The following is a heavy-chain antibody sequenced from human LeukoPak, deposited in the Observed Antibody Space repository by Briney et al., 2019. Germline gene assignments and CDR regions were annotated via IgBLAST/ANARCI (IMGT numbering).Heavy chain of an antibody. V-gene: IGHV3-23*01. Sequence: GGSLRLSCAASGFTFSDFAMSWVRQAPGKGLQWVSAITGSGGSTYYADSVKGRFTISRDNSENTLYLQMNSLRAEDTAVYYCAKQRAGNSWSPDYWGQGTLVTVSS. D-gene: IGHD6-13*01. CDR1: GFTFSDFA. J-gene: IGHJ4*02. CDR3: AKQRAGNSWSPDY. CDR2: ITGSGGST.